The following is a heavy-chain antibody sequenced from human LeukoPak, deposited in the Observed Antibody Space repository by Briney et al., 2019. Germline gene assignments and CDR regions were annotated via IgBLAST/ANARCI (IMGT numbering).Heavy chain of an antibody. CDR3: ARDPFYGAFDY. CDR2: IKQDGSEK. V-gene: IGHV3-7*01. D-gene: IGHD2/OR15-2a*01. J-gene: IGHJ4*02. Sequence: PGGSLRLSCAASGFTFSSYWMSWVRQAPGKGLEWVANIKQDGSEKYYVDSVKGRFTIPRDNAKNSLYLQMNSLRAEDTAVYYCARDPFYGAFDYWGQGTLVTVSS. CDR1: GFTFSSYW.